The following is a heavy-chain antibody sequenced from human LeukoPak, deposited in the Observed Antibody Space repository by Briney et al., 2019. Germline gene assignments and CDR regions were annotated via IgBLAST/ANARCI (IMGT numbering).Heavy chain of an antibody. CDR3: ANAPYGGNSRFDH. CDR1: GYTFTSYG. V-gene: IGHV1-18*01. CDR2: ISAYNGNT. J-gene: IGHJ4*02. D-gene: IGHD4-23*01. Sequence: ASVKVSFKASGYTFTSYGSSWVRQAPGQALEWVGWISAYNGNTHYAYKSQGRDTMITDTSPSPPYMGLRSLRSDDTVVYCCANAPYGGNSRFDHWGEGTLVTVSS.